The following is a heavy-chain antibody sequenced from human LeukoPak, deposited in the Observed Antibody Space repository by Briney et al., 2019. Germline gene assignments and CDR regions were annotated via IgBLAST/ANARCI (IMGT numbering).Heavy chain of an antibody. CDR3: AKGRVSGSYGNFDY. D-gene: IGHD1-26*01. V-gene: IGHV3-23*01. CDR1: GFTFSSYG. CDR2: ISGSGGST. J-gene: IGHJ4*02. Sequence: PGGSLRLSCAASGFTFSSYGMSWVRQAPGKRLEWVSGISGSGGSTDYADSVKGRFTISRDNSKNTLYLQMNSLRAEDTAVYYCAKGRVSGSYGNFDYCGQGTLVTVSS.